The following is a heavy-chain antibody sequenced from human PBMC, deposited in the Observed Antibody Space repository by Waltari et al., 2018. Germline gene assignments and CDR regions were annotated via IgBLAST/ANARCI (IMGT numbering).Heavy chain of an antibody. J-gene: IGHJ4*02. CDR2: RIPDLGIA. CDR3: ARRGSGSYHFDY. Sequence: QVQLVQSGAEVKKPGSSVKVSCKASGGTFSSYAISWVRQAPGQGLGWMGRRIPDLGIANYAKKFKGRVTITADKSTSTAYMELSSLRSEDTAVYYCARRGSGSYHFDYWGQGTLVTVSS. D-gene: IGHD1-26*01. CDR1: GGTFSSYA. V-gene: IGHV1-69*04.